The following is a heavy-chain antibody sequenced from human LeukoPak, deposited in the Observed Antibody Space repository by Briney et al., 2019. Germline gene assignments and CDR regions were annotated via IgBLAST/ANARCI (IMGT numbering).Heavy chain of an antibody. J-gene: IGHJ3*02. D-gene: IGHD3-22*01. CDR2: FHHTAGT. Sequence: SETLSLTCTVSGDSISGDYWSWIRQSPGKGLEWIGYFHHTAGTRYNPSPQSRATISIDTSRNHFSLKRNSLSAADTAVYFCARLLDYDSSGDPDTFDIWGQGTMVTVSS. CDR3: ARLLDYDSSGDPDTFDI. V-gene: IGHV4-59*08. CDR1: GDSISGDY.